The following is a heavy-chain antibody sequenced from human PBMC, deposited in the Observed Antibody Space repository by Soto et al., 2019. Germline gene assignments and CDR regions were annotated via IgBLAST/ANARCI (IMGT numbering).Heavy chain of an antibody. CDR3: PSLQXKDSYDYYGYWACDFDL. Sequence: ASDHVSCLTSLYSLTRYDFLLVRLAPGHGREWMGLINPSGGSTNYSQQLHGRVTMTRNTTTTTDHMELNALRSDHTAFYCGPSLQXKDSYDYYGYWACDFDLWGQGTLVTVSS. J-gene: IGHJ4*01. D-gene: IGHD3-22*01. V-gene: IGHV1-46*01. CDR2: INPSGGST. CDR1: LYSLTRYD.